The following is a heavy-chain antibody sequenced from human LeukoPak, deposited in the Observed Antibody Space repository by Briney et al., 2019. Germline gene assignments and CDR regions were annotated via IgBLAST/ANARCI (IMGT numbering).Heavy chain of an antibody. CDR1: GYTFTSYD. CDR2: MNPNGGNT. J-gene: IGHJ6*02. Sequence: ASVKVSFKASGYTFTSYDINWVRQATGQGLEWMGWMNPNGGNTGYAQKFQGRVTMTRNTSISTAYMELSSLRSEDTAVYYCARSVRIGTYYYYYGMDVWGQGTTVTVSS. D-gene: IGHD3-10*02. CDR3: ARSVRIGTYYYYYGMDV. V-gene: IGHV1-8*01.